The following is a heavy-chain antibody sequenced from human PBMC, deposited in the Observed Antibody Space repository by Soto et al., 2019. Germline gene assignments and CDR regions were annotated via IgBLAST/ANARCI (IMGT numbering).Heavy chain of an antibody. J-gene: IGHJ6*02. CDR2: INPSGGSS. D-gene: IGHD3-22*01. Sequence: ASVKVSCKASGYTFTSYYMHWVRQAPGQGLEWMGIINPSGGSSSYAQKFQGRVTMTRDTSTSTVYMELSSLRSEDTAVYYCARDAGPYYYDSSGYYYASYYYYGMDVWGQGTTVTVSS. CDR3: ARDAGPYYYDSSGYYYASYYYYGMDV. V-gene: IGHV1-46*01. CDR1: GYTFTSYY.